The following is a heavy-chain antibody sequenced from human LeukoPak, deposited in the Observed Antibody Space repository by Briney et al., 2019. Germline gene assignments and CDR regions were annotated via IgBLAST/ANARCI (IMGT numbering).Heavy chain of an antibody. D-gene: IGHD1-26*01. CDR3: ARDSGSYSYDY. V-gene: IGHV3-66*02. Sequence: PGGSLRLSCAASGFTVSSNYMSWVRQAPGKGLEWVSVIYSGGSTYYADSVKARFTISRDNSKNTLYLQMNSLRAEDTAVYYCARDSGSYSYDYWGQGTLVTVSS. J-gene: IGHJ4*02. CDR2: IYSGGST. CDR1: GFTVSSNY.